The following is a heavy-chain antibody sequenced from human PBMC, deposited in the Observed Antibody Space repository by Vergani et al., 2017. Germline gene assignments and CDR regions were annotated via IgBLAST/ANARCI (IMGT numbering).Heavy chain of an antibody. CDR3: ARHLEYSSSSDWYFDL. CDR1: GYSFTSYW. D-gene: IGHD6-6*01. Sequence: EVQLVQSGAEVKKPGESLKISCKGSGYSFTSYWIGWVRQMPGKGLEWMGIIYPGDSDTRYSPSFQGQVTISADKSISTAYLQWSSLKASDTAMYYCARHLEYSSSSDWYFDLWGRGTLVTVSS. CDR2: IYPGDSDT. J-gene: IGHJ2*01. V-gene: IGHV5-51*01.